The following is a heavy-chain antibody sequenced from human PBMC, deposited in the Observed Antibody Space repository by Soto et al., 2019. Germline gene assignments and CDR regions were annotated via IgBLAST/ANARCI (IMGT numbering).Heavy chain of an antibody. Sequence: QVQFVQSGAEVRSPGASVKVSCKASGITFTHSAMHWVCQAPGQSLEWMGRIDGGSGSTRYSQKFQGRVTITRDTSATPANRELTSLKSEDTAVYYWARDPIAETTVFYDYWGQEPWSPSRQ. CDR1: GITFTHSA. V-gene: IGHV1-3*01. J-gene: IGHJ4*01. CDR2: IDGGSGST. CDR3: ARDPIAETTVFYDY. D-gene: IGHD1-7*01.